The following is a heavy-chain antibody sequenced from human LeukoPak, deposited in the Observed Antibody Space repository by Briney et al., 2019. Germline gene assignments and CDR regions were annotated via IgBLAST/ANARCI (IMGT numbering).Heavy chain of an antibody. J-gene: IGHJ4*02. CDR2: IYYSGST. CDR3: ARHRGLLGSGSHVDY. V-gene: IGHV4-39*01. Sequence: SETLSLTCTVSGGSISSSSYYWGWIRQPPGKGLEWIGSIYYSGSTYYNPPLKSRVTISVDTSKNQFSLKLSSVTAADTAVYYCARHRGLLGSGSHVDYWGQGTLVTVSS. D-gene: IGHD3-3*01. CDR1: GGSISSSSYY.